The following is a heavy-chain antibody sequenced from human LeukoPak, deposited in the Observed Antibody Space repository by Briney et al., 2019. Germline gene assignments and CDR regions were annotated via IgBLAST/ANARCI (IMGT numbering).Heavy chain of an antibody. CDR2: IYYSGGT. J-gene: IGHJ4*02. D-gene: IGHD3-22*01. Sequence: PSETLSLTCTVSGGSISSSSYYWGWIRQPPGKGLEWIGSIYYSGGTYYNPSLKSRVTISVDTSKNQFSLKLSSVTAADTAVYYCARGRSSYYESGGHYYLAYWGQGTLVTVSS. CDR1: GGSISSSSYY. V-gene: IGHV4-39*07. CDR3: ARGRSSYYESGGHYYLAY.